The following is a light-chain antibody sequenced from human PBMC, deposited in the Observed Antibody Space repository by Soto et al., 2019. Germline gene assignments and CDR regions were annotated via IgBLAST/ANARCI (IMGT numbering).Light chain of an antibody. CDR1: SSDIGYYDY. J-gene: IGLJ1*01. CDR2: EVN. V-gene: IGLV2-14*01. Sequence: QSALTQPASVSGSPGQSITISCTGTSSDIGYYDYVSWYQHHSGKAPKLIIYEVNSGPSGVSNRFSGSKSVNTASLTISGLQAEDEADYFCSSHSSSSAYYVFGTGTKLTVL. CDR3: SSHSSSSAYYV.